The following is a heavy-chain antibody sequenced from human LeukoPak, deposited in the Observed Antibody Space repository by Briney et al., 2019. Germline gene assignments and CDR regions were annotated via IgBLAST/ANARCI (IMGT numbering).Heavy chain of an antibody. CDR2: INPNSGGT. V-gene: IGHV1-2*02. CDR1: GYTFTGYY. J-gene: IGHJ5*02. CDR3: ARDFGFSSTPLDP. Sequence: ASVKVSCKASGYTFTGYYIHWVRQAPGQGLEWMGWINPNSGGTNYAQKFQGRVTMTKDTSISTAYMELSRLRSDDTAVYYCARDFGFSSTPLDPWGQGTLVTVSS. D-gene: IGHD6-13*01.